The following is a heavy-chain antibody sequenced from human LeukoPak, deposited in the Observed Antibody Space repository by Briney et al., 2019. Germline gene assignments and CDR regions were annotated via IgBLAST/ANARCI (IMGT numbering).Heavy chain of an antibody. CDR3: ARRDESSGYNYFDY. CDR1: GGSISGVH. Sequence: PSGTLSLTCAVSGGSISGVHWSWIRQPPGKGLEWIGYIYNSASTNYNPSLKSRVTISVDTSKNQFSLKLSSVTAADTAVYYCARRDESSGYNYFDYWGQGTLVTVSS. D-gene: IGHD3-22*01. J-gene: IGHJ4*02. V-gene: IGHV4-59*01. CDR2: IYNSAST.